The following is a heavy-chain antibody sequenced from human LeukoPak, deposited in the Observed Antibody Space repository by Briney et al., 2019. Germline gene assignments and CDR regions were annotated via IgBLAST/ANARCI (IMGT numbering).Heavy chain of an antibody. J-gene: IGHJ4*02. D-gene: IGHD6-19*01. CDR2: ISWNSGSI. CDR1: GFTFSSYA. CDR3: AKDKVAVAGPFDY. V-gene: IGHV3-9*01. Sequence: PGGSLRLSCAASGFTFSSYAMSWVRQAPGKGLEWVSGISWNSGSIGYADSVKGRFTISRDNAKNSLYLQMNSLRAEDTALYYCAKDKVAVAGPFDYWGQGTLVTVSS.